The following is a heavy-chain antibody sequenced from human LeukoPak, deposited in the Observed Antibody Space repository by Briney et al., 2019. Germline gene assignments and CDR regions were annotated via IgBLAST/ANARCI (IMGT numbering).Heavy chain of an antibody. J-gene: IGHJ6*03. V-gene: IGHV1-2*02. Sequence: GASVKVSCKPSGYTFTAYYIHWVRQAPGQGLEWMGWINPKNGGTKYAQSSQGRFTMTTDTSTSTVYMELSRLGSDDTAVYYCARDPSHYYYTDVWGKGTTVTVSS. CDR1: GYTFTAYY. CDR2: INPKNGGT. CDR3: ARDPSHYYYTDV.